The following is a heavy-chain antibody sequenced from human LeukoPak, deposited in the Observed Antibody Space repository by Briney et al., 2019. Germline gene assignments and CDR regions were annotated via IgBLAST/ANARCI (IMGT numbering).Heavy chain of an antibody. J-gene: IGHJ5*02. CDR3: ARSTEENWDPNWFDP. D-gene: IGHD7-27*01. CDR2: ISAYNGNT. Sequence: ASVKVSCKASGYTFTSYGISWVRQAPGQGLEWMGWISAYNGNTNYAQKLQGRVTMTTDTSTSTAYMELRSLRSDDTAAYYCARSTEENWDPNWFDPWGQGSLVTVSS. CDR1: GYTFTSYG. V-gene: IGHV1-18*01.